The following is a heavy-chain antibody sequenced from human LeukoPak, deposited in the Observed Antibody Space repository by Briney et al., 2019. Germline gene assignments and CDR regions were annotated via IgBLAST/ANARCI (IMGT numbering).Heavy chain of an antibody. CDR1: GGSISSYY. V-gene: IGHV4-59*12. CDR2: IYYSGST. D-gene: IGHD3-3*01. Sequence: SETLSLTCTVSGGSISSYYWSWIRQPPGKGLEWIGYIYYSGSTNYNPSLKSRVTISVDTSKNQFSLKLSSVTAADTAVYYCARLRVTIFGVVPYYYYMDVWGKGTTVTVSS. J-gene: IGHJ6*03. CDR3: ARLRVTIFGVVPYYYYMDV.